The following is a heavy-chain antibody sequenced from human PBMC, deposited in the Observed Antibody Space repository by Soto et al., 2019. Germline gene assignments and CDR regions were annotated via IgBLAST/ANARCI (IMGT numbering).Heavy chain of an antibody. J-gene: IGHJ4*02. CDR3: ARDWRSFFEWLIEFDY. CDR2: ISAYNGNT. V-gene: IGHV1-18*01. CDR1: GYTFTSYG. D-gene: IGHD3-3*02. Sequence: ASVKVSWKASGYTFTSYGISWVRQAPGQGLEWMGWISAYNGNTNYAQKLQGRVTMTTDTSTSTAYMELRSLRSDDTAVYYCARDWRSFFEWLIEFDYRAQRTPVTVSS.